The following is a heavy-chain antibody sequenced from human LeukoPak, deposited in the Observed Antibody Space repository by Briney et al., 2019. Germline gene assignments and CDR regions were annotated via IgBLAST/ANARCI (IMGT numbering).Heavy chain of an antibody. CDR2: IWYDGSEK. Sequence: GGSLRLSCAPSGFTFSNYGIHWVRQAPGKGLEWVSVIWYDGSEKYYADSVKGRFTISRDNSKNTLYLQMNSLRAEDTAVYYCARYGSGKNFDYWGQGTLVTVSS. CDR3: ARYGSGKNFDY. CDR1: GFTFSNYG. D-gene: IGHD3-10*01. J-gene: IGHJ4*02. V-gene: IGHV3-33*01.